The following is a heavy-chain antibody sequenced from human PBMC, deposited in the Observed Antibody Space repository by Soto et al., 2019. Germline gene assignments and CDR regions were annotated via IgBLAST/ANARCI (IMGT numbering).Heavy chain of an antibody. J-gene: IGHJ5*02. CDR1: GFTFDDYA. Sequence: SLRLSCAASGFTFDDYAMHWVRQAPGKGLEWVSGISWNSGSIVYADSVKGRFTISRDNAKNSLYLQMNSLRPEDTALYYCAKDRSGYDYPTWLDPWGQGTLVTVSS. D-gene: IGHD5-12*01. V-gene: IGHV3-9*01. CDR2: ISWNSGSI. CDR3: AKDRSGYDYPTWLDP.